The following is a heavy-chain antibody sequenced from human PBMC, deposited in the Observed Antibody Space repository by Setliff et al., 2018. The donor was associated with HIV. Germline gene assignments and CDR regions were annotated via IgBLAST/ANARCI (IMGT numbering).Heavy chain of an antibody. D-gene: IGHD3-16*01. V-gene: IGHV1-18*01. CDR3: AVDPGGDGYPSGYAFDI. Sequence: ASVKVSCKPSGYTFTSYGITWVRQAPGQGLEWMGWISTYHGNTKYALNVQGRVTMTTDASTSTAYMDLSSLRSEDTALYYCAVDPGGDGYPSGYAFDIWGQGTMVTV. CDR2: ISTYHGNT. CDR1: GYTFTSYG. J-gene: IGHJ3*02.